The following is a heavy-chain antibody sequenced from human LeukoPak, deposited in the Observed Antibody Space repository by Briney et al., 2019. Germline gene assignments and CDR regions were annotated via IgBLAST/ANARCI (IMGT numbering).Heavy chain of an antibody. CDR1: ELTLSSNY. J-gene: IGHJ4*02. CDR3: ARRAGSYSHSYDY. CDR2: YSGGST. V-gene: IGHV3-53*01. Sequence: GGSLRLSCAASELTLSSNYMSWIRQAPGRGLGWVSFYSGGSTYYADSVRGRFIISKDNSKNTLYLQMNSLRAEDTAVYYCARRAGSYSHSYDYWGQGTLVTVSS. D-gene: IGHD2-15*01.